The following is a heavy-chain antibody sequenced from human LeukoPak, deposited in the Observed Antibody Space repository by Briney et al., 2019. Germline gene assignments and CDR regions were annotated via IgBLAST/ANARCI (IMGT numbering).Heavy chain of an antibody. CDR2: INPNSGGT. CDR3: ARAIFGVLSDLYYFDF. D-gene: IGHD3-3*01. Sequence: GASVKVSCKASGYTFTAYYMHWLRQAPGQGLEWMGWINPNSGGTNYAQKFQGRVTMTRDTSISAAYMELSGLKSDDTALYYCARAIFGVLSDLYYFDFWGQGTLVTVSS. V-gene: IGHV1-2*02. J-gene: IGHJ4*02. CDR1: GYTFTAYY.